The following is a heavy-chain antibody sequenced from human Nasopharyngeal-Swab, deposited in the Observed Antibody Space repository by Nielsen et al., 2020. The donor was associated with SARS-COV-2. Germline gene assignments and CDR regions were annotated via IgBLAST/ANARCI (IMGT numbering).Heavy chain of an antibody. CDR1: GFTFSSYA. CDR3: ARESIAVAGGGDY. Sequence: GGSLRLSCAASGFTFSSYAMSWVRQAPGKGLEWVSIISGSGDTTYYADSVKDRFTISRDNAKNSLYLQMNSLRAEDTAVYYCARESIAVAGGGDYWGQGTLVTVSS. J-gene: IGHJ4*02. CDR2: ISGSGDTT. D-gene: IGHD6-19*01. V-gene: IGHV3-23*01.